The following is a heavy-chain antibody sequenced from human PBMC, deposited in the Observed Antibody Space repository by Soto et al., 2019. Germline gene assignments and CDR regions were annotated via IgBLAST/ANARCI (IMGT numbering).Heavy chain of an antibody. D-gene: IGHD3-22*01. J-gene: IGHJ4*02. CDR2: INAGNGNT. CDR3: ARGHGLYYYDSSGYYYHFDY. CDR1: GYTFTSYA. V-gene: IGHV1-3*01. Sequence: GASVKVSCKASGYTFTSYAMHWVRQAPGQRLEWMGWINAGNGNTKYSQKFQGRVTITRDTSASTAYMELSSLRSEDTAVYYCARGHGLYYYDSSGYYYHFDYWGQGTLVTVSS.